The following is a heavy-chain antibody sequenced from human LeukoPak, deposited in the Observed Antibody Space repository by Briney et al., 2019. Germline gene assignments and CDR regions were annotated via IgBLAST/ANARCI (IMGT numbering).Heavy chain of an antibody. D-gene: IGHD6-19*01. CDR2: ISWNSGSI. V-gene: IGHV3-9*01. Sequence: GGSLRLSCAASGFTFDDYVMQWVRQVPGKGLEWISGISWNSGSIGYADSVKGRFTISRDTAKNSLYLQMNSLRAEDTALYYCAKTRRIAVAGSAFDIWGQGTMVTVSS. CDR3: AKTRRIAVAGSAFDI. CDR1: GFTFDDYV. J-gene: IGHJ3*02.